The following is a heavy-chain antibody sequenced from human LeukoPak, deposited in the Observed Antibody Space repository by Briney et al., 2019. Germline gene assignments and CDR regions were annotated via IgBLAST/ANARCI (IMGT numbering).Heavy chain of an antibody. CDR2: IIPILGIA. CDR3: ASRDVLRYFDWSLGGMDV. CDR1: GGTFSSYA. Sequence: SVKVSCKASGGTFSSYAISWVRQAPGQGLEWMGRIIPILGIANYAQKFQGRVTITADKSTSTAYTELSSLRSEDTAVYYCASRDVLRYFDWSLGGMDVWGQGTTVTVSS. J-gene: IGHJ6*02. V-gene: IGHV1-69*04. D-gene: IGHD3-9*01.